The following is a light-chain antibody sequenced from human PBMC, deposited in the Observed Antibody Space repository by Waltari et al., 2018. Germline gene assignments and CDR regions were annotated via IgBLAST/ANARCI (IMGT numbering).Light chain of an antibody. CDR3: QQYNSYSLT. CDR1: QSISTW. J-gene: IGKJ3*01. V-gene: IGKV1-5*03. Sequence: DIQMTQSPSTLSASVGARVTITCRASQSISTWLAWYQQKPGKAPKLLIYKASSLESGVPSRFSGSGSGTEFTLTISSLQPDDFATYYCQQYNSYSLTFGPGTKVDIK. CDR2: KAS.